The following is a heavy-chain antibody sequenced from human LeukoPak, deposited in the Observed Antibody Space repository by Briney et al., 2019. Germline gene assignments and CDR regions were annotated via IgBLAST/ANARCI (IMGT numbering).Heavy chain of an antibody. D-gene: IGHD3-3*01. CDR3: ARVKALRFLEWPHGMDV. Sequence: SQTLSLTCTVSGGSTSSGDHYWSWIRQPPGKGLEWIGYIYYSRSTNYNPSLKSRVTISVDTSKNQFSLKLSSVTAADTAVYYCARVKALRFLEWPHGMDVWGQGTTVTVSS. CDR2: IYYSRST. J-gene: IGHJ6*02. CDR1: GGSTSSGDHY. V-gene: IGHV4-61*08.